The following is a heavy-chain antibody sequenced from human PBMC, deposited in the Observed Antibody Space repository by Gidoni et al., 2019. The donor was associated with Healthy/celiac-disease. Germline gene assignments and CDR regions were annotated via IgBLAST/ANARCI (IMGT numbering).Heavy chain of an antibody. CDR1: GFSLSNARMG. D-gene: IGHD4-17*01. CDR2: TFSNDEK. CDR3: ARIGEVVYGFAGFDP. V-gene: IGHV2-26*01. Sequence: QVTLNESGPVLVTPTETLTLTCTVSGFSLSNARMGVSWIRQPPGKALEWLAHTFSNDEKSYRTSLKRRLNISKDTSKRQVGLNMTNMDPVDTATYYCARIGEVVYGFAGFDPWGQGTLVTVSA. J-gene: IGHJ5*02.